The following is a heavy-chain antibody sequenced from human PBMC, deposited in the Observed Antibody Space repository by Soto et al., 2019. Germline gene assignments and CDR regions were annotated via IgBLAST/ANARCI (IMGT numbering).Heavy chain of an antibody. CDR3: ARRPRAVAGMDNWFDP. J-gene: IGHJ5*02. CDR2: IHSSGSA. V-gene: IGHV4-39*01. D-gene: IGHD6-19*01. Sequence: QLQLQESGPGLVKPSETLSLTCTVSGGSISSSSITYYWGWIRQPPGKGPEWIGGIHSSGSAYYNPSIKSRVTVSIDVSKNEFSLKLGFVTAADTAVYYCARRPRAVAGMDNWFDPWGQGILVTVSS. CDR1: GGSISSSSITYY.